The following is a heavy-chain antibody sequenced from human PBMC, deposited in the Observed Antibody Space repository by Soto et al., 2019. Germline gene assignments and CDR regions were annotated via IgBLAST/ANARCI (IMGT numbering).Heavy chain of an antibody. V-gene: IGHV5-51*01. CDR3: ARTAAAAKYYYDMDV. J-gene: IGHJ6*02. CDR1: GYSFTSYW. Sequence: PGESLKISCKGSGYSFTSYWIGWVRQMPGKGLESMGIIYPGDSDTRYSPSFQGQVTISADKSISTAYLQWSSLKASDTAMYYCARTAAAAKYYYDMDVWGHGTTVTVSS. D-gene: IGHD6-13*01. CDR2: IYPGDSDT.